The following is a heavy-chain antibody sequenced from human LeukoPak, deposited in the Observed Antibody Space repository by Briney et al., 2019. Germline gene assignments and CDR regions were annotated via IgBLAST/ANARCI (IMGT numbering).Heavy chain of an antibody. Sequence: GGSLRLSCAASGFTFSKYWMLWVRQAPGEGLESVSRINTDGTVTTYADSVKGRFTVSRDNADNTMFLQMNSVRDEDTAVYYCATKQWLAPPPDSWGQGTPVTVSS. CDR2: INTDGTVT. CDR3: ATKQWLAPPPDS. CDR1: GFTFSKYW. J-gene: IGHJ4*02. D-gene: IGHD6-19*01. V-gene: IGHV3-74*01.